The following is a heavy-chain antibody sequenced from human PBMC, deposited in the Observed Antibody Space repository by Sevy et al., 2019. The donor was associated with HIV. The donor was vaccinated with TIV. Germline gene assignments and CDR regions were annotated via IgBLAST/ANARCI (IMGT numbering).Heavy chain of an antibody. V-gene: IGHV1-24*01. Sequence: ASVKVSCKVSGYTLTKLSMHWVRQTPGKGLEWMTTFDPEDGDPEDGKTIYAQKFLGRVTMTEDTSTDTASMELSSLRSEDTAVYYCATTKDYYDSSGYPFDSWGQGTLVTVSS. D-gene: IGHD3-22*01. CDR2: FDPEDGDPEDGKT. CDR1: GYTLTKLS. J-gene: IGHJ4*02. CDR3: ATTKDYYDSSGYPFDS.